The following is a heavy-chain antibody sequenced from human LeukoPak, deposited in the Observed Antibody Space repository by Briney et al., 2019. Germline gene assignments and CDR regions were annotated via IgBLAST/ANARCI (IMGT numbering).Heavy chain of an antibody. CDR1: GGTFSNNP. Sequence: GASVKVSCKASGGTFSNNPISWVRQAPGQGLEWMGEIIPIFGTATYAQKFQGRVTMTTDTSTSTAYMELRSLRSDDTAVYCCAIGHQYPWYYYYYYYMDVWGKGTTVTVSS. D-gene: IGHD2-2*01. CDR3: AIGHQYPWYYYYYYYMDV. J-gene: IGHJ6*03. V-gene: IGHV1-69*05. CDR2: IIPIFGTA.